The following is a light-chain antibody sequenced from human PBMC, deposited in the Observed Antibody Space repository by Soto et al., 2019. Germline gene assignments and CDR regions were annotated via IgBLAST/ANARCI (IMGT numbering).Light chain of an antibody. Sequence: EIVMTQSPATLSVSPGERATLSCRASQSISSSYLAWYQQKPGQAPRLLIYGASSRATGIPDRFSGSGSGTDFTLTISRLEPEDFAVYYCQEYGGSRTFGQGTKVDIK. V-gene: IGKV3-20*01. CDR3: QEYGGSRT. J-gene: IGKJ1*01. CDR2: GAS. CDR1: QSISSSY.